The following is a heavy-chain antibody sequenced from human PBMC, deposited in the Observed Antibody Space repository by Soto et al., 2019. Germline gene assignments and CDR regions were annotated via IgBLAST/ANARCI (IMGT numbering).Heavy chain of an antibody. CDR2: IYHTGST. CDR1: GGSISSYY. D-gene: IGHD4-17*01. CDR3: ARTSNRMTTVRGEAFDI. Sequence: QVLLQESGPGLVKPSETLSLTCTVSGGSISSYYWSWIRQPPGKGLEWIGYIYHTGSTNYNPSRKSRVTISVDTSKNQFSLKLSSVTAADTAVYYCARTSNRMTTVRGEAFDIWGQGTMVTVSS. V-gene: IGHV4-59*08. J-gene: IGHJ3*02.